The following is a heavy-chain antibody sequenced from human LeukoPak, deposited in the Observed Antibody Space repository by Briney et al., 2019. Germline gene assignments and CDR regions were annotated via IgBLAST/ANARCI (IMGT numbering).Heavy chain of an antibody. V-gene: IGHV3-30*04. J-gene: IGHJ3*02. Sequence: PGGTLRLSCAASGFTFSSYAMHWVRHAPRKGLECVAVISYDGNNKNYADSVKGRLTISRDNSKNTLYLQMNRLRAEDTAVYYCAKDGSYDFIRWFNDAFDIWGQGTMVTVSS. CDR1: GFTFSSYA. CDR3: AKDGSYDFIRWFNDAFDI. D-gene: IGHD1-26*01. CDR2: ISYDGNNK.